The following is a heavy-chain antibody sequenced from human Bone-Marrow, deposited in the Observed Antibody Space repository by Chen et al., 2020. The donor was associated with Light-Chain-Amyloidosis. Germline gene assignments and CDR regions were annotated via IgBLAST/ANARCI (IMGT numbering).Heavy chain of an antibody. V-gene: IGHV4-59*01. Sequence: QVQLQESGPGLVKPSETLSLTCNVSGGSISSYYWSWIRQPPGKGLEWIGYIYYSGSTNYNPSLKSRVTISVDTSKNQFSLKLSSVTAADTAVYYCARGSRITIFGVSYPFDAFDIWGQGTMVTVSS. CDR3: ARGSRITIFGVSYPFDAFDI. CDR2: IYYSGST. D-gene: IGHD3-3*01. CDR1: GGSISSYY. J-gene: IGHJ3*02.